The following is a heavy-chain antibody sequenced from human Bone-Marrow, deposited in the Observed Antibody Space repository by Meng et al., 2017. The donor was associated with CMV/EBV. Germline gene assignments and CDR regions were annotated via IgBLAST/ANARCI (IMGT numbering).Heavy chain of an antibody. V-gene: IGHV3-11*06. Sequence: QVQLVEXXXXXVKPGGXXXLSCXXXGFMFSXXYMTWIRQAPGKGLEWISGLEWVSDISSSSTYTNYADSVKGRFSISRDNAKNSLYLQMTSLRAEDTAVYYCARSLRYCSGAGGGNCQRLPDYWGQGTLVTVSS. D-gene: IGHD2-15*01. CDR1: GFMFSXXY. J-gene: IGHJ4*02. CDR3: ARSLRYCSGAGGGNCQRLPDY. CDR2: ISSSSTYT.